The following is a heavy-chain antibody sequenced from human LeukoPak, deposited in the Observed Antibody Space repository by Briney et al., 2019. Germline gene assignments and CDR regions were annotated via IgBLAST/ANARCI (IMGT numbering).Heavy chain of an antibody. V-gene: IGHV4-34*01. D-gene: IGHD2-2*01. J-gene: IGHJ3*02. CDR2: TNHSGST. Sequence: SETLSLTCAVYGGSFSGYYWSWIRQPPGKGLEWIGETNHSGSTNYNPSLKSRVTISVDTSKNQFSLKLSSVTAADTAVYYCARHGGKIRYCSSTSCLYAFDIWGQGTMVTVSS. CDR3: ARHGGKIRYCSSTSCLYAFDI. CDR1: GGSFSGYY.